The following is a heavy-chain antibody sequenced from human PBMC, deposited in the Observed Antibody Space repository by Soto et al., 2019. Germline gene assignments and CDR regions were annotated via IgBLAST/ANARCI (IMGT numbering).Heavy chain of an antibody. Sequence: GGSLRLSCAGSGFSFSNYWMSWVRQVPGKGLDWVANIKPDGTETYYVDSVRGRFTISRDNAKNSLYLQMDSLRADDSALYYCARDSGYCRQNSYCFNYWGRGTVVTVSS. CDR3: ARDSGYCRQNSYCFNY. CDR2: IKPDGTET. J-gene: IGHJ4*02. CDR1: GFSFSNYW. D-gene: IGHD2-15*01. V-gene: IGHV3-7*01.